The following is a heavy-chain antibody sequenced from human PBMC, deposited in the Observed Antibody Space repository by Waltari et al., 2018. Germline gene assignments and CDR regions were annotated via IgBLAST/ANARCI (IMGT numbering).Heavy chain of an antibody. V-gene: IGHV1-8*02. CDR2: RNPNSGNT. D-gene: IGHD6-19*01. CDR3: ARGGYSSGWEGFDP. Sequence: QVQLVQSGAEVKKPGASVKVSCKASGYTFTSYDINWVRQATGQGLEWMGWRNPNSGNTGYAKKFQGRVTRTRNTSISTAYMELSSLRSEDTAVYYCARGGYSSGWEGFDPWGQGTLVTVSS. J-gene: IGHJ5*02. CDR1: GYTFTSYD.